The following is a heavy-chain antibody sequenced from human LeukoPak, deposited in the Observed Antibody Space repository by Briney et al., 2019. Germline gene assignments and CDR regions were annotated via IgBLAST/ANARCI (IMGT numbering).Heavy chain of an antibody. J-gene: IGHJ4*02. CDR1: GFTFSSYG. CDR3: ARLYGDYGALDY. Sequence: ERSLRLSCAASGFTFSSYGMHWVRQAPGKGLEWVAVIWYDGSNKYYADSVKGRFTISRDNSKNTLYLQMNSLRAEDTAVYYCARLYGDYGALDYWGQGTLVTVSS. D-gene: IGHD4-17*01. V-gene: IGHV3-33*01. CDR2: IWYDGSNK.